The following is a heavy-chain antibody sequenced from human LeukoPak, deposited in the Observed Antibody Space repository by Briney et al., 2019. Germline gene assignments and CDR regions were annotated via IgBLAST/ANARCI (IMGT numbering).Heavy chain of an antibody. CDR2: IRSDGSNE. D-gene: IGHD2-15*01. V-gene: IGHV3-30*02. Sequence: GGSLRLSCVASEFTCSNYGMHWVRQAPGKELAWVALIRSDGSNEYYEDSVKGRFTISRDNSKNILYLQMNSLRAEDTAVYYCARARGTYSNALDSWGQGSLVTVSS. CDR1: EFTCSNYG. J-gene: IGHJ5*01. CDR3: ARARGTYSNALDS.